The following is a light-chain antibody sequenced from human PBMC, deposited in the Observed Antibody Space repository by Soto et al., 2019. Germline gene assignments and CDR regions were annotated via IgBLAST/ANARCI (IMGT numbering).Light chain of an antibody. Sequence: IVLTQSPDTLSLSPGERATLSCRASQTVDSSFLTWYRQKPGQAPRLLIYGASTRATGIPDRFSGSGSGTDFILTISRLEPEDFAVYYCQHYGRSPPMYTFGQGTKLEIK. V-gene: IGKV3-20*01. CDR2: GAS. J-gene: IGKJ2*01. CDR3: QHYGRSPPMYT. CDR1: QTVDSSF.